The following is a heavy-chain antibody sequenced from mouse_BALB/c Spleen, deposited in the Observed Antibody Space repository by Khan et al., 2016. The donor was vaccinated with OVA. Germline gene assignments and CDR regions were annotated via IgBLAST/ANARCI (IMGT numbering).Heavy chain of an antibody. D-gene: IGHD1-3*01. J-gene: IGHJ3*01. CDR3: ARHNFGPCAY. V-gene: IGHV5-9-3*01. CDR1: GFTFSSYA. Sequence: EVELVESGGGLVKPGGSLKLSCAASGFTFSSYAMSWVRQTPEKRLEWVATINSDGTYTYYPDSVKGRFTISRDNAKNTLYLQMSSLRSEDTVKYYCARHNFGPCAYWGQGTLVTVSA. CDR2: INSDGTYT.